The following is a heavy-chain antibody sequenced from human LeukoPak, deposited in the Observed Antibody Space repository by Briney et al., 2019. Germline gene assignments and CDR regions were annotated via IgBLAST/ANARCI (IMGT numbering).Heavy chain of an antibody. Sequence: WASVKVSCKVSGYTLTELSMHWVRQAPGKGLEWMGGFDPEDGETIYAQKFQGRVTMTEDTSTDTAYMELSSLRSEDTAVYYCATAFGINSGPEYYFDYWGQGTLVTVSS. D-gene: IGHD1-14*01. CDR2: FDPEDGET. CDR3: ATAFGINSGPEYYFDY. J-gene: IGHJ4*02. V-gene: IGHV1-24*01. CDR1: GYTLTELS.